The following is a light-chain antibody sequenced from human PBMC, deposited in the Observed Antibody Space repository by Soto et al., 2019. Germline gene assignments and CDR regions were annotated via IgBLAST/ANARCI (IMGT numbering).Light chain of an antibody. CDR2: DAY. Sequence: VVFTQSPVTLSLSPLEISTLACRASQSFRGLLACYQQKPGQAPRLLIYDAYNRATGIPPRFSGSGSGTDFTLTISSLEPEDSAVYYCQQRHMWPITFGQGTRLEIK. J-gene: IGKJ5*01. V-gene: IGKV3-11*01. CDR3: QQRHMWPIT. CDR1: QSFRGL.